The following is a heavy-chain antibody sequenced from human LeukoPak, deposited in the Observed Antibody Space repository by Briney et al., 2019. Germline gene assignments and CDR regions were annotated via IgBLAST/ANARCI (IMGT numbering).Heavy chain of an antibody. CDR2: ISAYNGNT. J-gene: IGHJ6*03. Sequence: ASVKVSCKASGHTFTSYGISWVRQAPGQGLEWMGWISAYNGNTNYAQKLQGRVTMTTDTSTSTAYMELRSLRSDDTAVYYCASGMVYAKDYYYYYYMDVWGKGTTVTVSS. V-gene: IGHV1-18*01. CDR3: ASGMVYAKDYYYYYYMDV. D-gene: IGHD2-8*01. CDR1: GHTFTSYG.